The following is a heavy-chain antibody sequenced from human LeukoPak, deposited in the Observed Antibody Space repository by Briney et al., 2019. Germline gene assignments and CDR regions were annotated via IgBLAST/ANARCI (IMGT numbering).Heavy chain of an antibody. CDR3: AREYYDSSGRKHAFDI. D-gene: IGHD3-22*01. Sequence: GASVKVSCKASGCTFTDYYMHWARQAPGQGLEWMGWIDPDSGGTNYAQKFQGRVMMTRDTSINTAYMELRRLRSDDTAVYYCAREYYDSSGRKHAFDIWGQGTMVTVSS. J-gene: IGHJ3*02. CDR2: IDPDSGGT. V-gene: IGHV1-2*02. CDR1: GCTFTDYY.